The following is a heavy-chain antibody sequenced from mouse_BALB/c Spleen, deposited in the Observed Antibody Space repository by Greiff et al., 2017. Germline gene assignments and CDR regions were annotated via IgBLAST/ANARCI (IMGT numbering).Heavy chain of an antibody. V-gene: IGHV5-12-2*01. CDR2: ISNGGGST. CDR3: ARREYHWYFDV. D-gene: IGHD5-1*01. Sequence: DVKLVESGGGLVQPGGSLKLSCAASGFTFSSYTMSWVRQTPEKRLEWVAYISNGGGSTYYPDTVKGRFTISRDNAKNTLYLQMSSLKSEDTAMYYCARREYHWYFDVWGAGTTVTVSS. CDR1: GFTFSSYT. J-gene: IGHJ1*01.